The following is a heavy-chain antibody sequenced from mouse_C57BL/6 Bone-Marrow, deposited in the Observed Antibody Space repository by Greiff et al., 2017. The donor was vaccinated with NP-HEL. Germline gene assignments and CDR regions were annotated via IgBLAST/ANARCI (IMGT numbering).Heavy chain of an antibody. V-gene: IGHV1-82*01. CDR2: IYPGDGDT. CDR1: GYAFSSSW. J-gene: IGHJ2*01. D-gene: IGHD1-1*01. CDR3: ARRAYYGSSYLDY. Sequence: QVQLKESGPELVKPGASVKISCKASGYAFSSSWMNWVKQRPGKGLEWIGRIYPGDGDTNYNGKFKGKATLTADKSSSTAYMQLSSLTSEDSAVYYCARRAYYGSSYLDYWGQGTTLTVSS.